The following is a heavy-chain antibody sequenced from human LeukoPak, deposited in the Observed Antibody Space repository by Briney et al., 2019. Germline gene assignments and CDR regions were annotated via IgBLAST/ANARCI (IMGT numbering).Heavy chain of an antibody. J-gene: IGHJ6*02. V-gene: IGHV3-23*01. CDR2: ISGSGGST. CDR1: GFTFSRYA. CDR3: AKRSDCGSGSYWYYYGMDV. D-gene: IGHD3-10*01. Sequence: GGSLRLSCAATGFTFSRYAMSWVRQAPGKGLEWVSAISGSGGSTYYADSVKGRFNISRDNSKNTLYLQMNSLRAEDTAVYYCAKRSDCGSGSYWYYYGMDVWGQGTTVTVSS.